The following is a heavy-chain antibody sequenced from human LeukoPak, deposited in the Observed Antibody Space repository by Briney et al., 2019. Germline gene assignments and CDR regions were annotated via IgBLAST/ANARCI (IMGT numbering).Heavy chain of an antibody. J-gene: IGHJ4*02. D-gene: IGHD2/OR15-2a*01. Sequence: GASVKVSCKASGYTFTSYDINWVRQATGQGLEWMGRINPNSGGTNYAQKFQGRVTMTRDTSISTAYMELSRLRSDDTAVYYCFTRRYDRIYDYWGQGTLVTVSS. V-gene: IGHV1-2*06. CDR1: GYTFTSYD. CDR3: FTRRYDRIYDY. CDR2: INPNSGGT.